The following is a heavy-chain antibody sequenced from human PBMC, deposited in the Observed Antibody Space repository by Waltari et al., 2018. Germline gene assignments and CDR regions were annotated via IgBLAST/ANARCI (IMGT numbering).Heavy chain of an antibody. CDR3: AKARMHYYYMGV. V-gene: IGHV3-23*04. D-gene: IGHD2-8*01. Sequence: EVQLVESGGGLVQPGGSLRLSCAASGFTFSSYAMSWVRQAPGKGLEGVSAIRGSGGSTYYADSVKGRFTISRDNSKNTLYLQMNSLRAEDTAVYYCAKARMHYYYMGVWGKGTTVTVSS. CDR2: IRGSGGST. J-gene: IGHJ6*03. CDR1: GFTFSSYA.